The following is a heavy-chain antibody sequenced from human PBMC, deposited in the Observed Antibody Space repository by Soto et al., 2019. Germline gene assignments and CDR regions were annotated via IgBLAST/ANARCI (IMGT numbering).Heavy chain of an antibody. V-gene: IGHV3-48*04. Sequence: GGSLRLSCVASGFNCSRYSMDWDRQAPGKGLEWISYIFATSTTIYYADSVKGRFTVSRDNTQNSLFLLMNSLRAEDTAIYYCARDKDWAFDYWGQGTLVTVSS. CDR3: ARDKDWAFDY. J-gene: IGHJ4*02. CDR1: GFNCSRYS. D-gene: IGHD3-9*01. CDR2: IFATSTTI.